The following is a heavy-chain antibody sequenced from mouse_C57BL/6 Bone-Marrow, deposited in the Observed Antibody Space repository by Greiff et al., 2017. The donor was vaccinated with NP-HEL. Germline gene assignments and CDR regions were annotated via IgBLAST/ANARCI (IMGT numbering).Heavy chain of an antibody. V-gene: IGHV10-1*01. D-gene: IGHD1-1*01. CDR1: GFSFNTYA. Sequence: EVQRVESGGGLVQPKGSLKLSCAASGFSFNTYAMNWVRQAPGKGLEWVARIRSKSNNYATYYADSVKDRFTISRDDSESMLYLQMNNLKTEDTAMYYCVSAFITTVVAPYYYAKDYWGQGTSVTVSS. J-gene: IGHJ4*01. CDR3: VSAFITTVVAPYYYAKDY. CDR2: IRSKSNNYAT.